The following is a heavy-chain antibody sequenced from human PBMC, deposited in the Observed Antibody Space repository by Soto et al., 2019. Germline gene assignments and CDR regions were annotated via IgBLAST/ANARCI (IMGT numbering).Heavy chain of an antibody. Sequence: EVQLLESGGGLVQPGGSLRLSCAASGFTFSSYAMSWVRQAPGKGLEWVSAISGSGGGTYYADSVKGRFTISRDNSKNALYLQMYSLIAEDTAVYYCAKRVCKLDYFDYWGQGTLVTVSS. V-gene: IGHV3-23*01. J-gene: IGHJ4*02. CDR3: AKRVCKLDYFDY. D-gene: IGHD2-15*01. CDR2: ISGSGGGT. CDR1: GFTFSSYA.